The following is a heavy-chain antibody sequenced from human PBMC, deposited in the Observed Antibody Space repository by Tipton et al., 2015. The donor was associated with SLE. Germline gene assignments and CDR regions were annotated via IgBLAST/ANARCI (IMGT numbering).Heavy chain of an antibody. CDR1: GFTYSIYA. D-gene: IGHD2-21*01. J-gene: IGHJ4*02. CDR2: ISYDGSNK. CDR3: ASSLLLNYFDY. Sequence: SLRLSCAASGFTYSIYAIHWVRQAPGKGLEWVAVISYDGSNKYYADSVKGRFTISRDNSKNTLYLQMNSLRAEDTAVYYCASSLLLNYFDYWRQGTLVTVSS. V-gene: IGHV3-30*04.